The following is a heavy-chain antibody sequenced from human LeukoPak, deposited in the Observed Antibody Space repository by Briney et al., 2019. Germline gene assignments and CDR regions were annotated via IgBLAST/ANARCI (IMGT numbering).Heavy chain of an antibody. CDR1: GLTFSDYS. V-gene: IGHV3-21*06. CDR3: ARLRRNSDNSGYYYYYDY. CDR2: INPYASSI. Sequence: TGGSLRLSCAASGLTFSDYSFNWVRQAPGKGLEWVSSINPYASSIYYADSVKGRFTISRDNAKNSLYLQMDSLRAEDTAFYYCARLRRNSDNSGYYYYYDYWGQGTLVTVSS. D-gene: IGHD3-22*01. J-gene: IGHJ4*02.